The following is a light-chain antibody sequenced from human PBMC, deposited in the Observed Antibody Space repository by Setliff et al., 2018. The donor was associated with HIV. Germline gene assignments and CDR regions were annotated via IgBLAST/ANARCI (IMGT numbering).Light chain of an antibody. CDR2: GSS. J-gene: IGKJ3*01. V-gene: IGKV3-15*01. Sequence: ILMTQSPDTLSVSPGERASLSCWANESVRGNLAWYLQRPGQPPRLLIYGSSNGATDIPARFSGRGSGTQFTLTVSSLKSEDSGIYYCQQYDSWPTFGRGTKVDIK. CDR1: ESVRGN. CDR3: QQYDSWPT.